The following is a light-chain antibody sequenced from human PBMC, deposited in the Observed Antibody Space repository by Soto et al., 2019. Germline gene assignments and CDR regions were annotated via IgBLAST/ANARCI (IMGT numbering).Light chain of an antibody. V-gene: IGLV2-14*01. J-gene: IGLJ2*01. CDR3: SSYTTSSTVV. CDR2: EVS. CDR1: SSDVDSYNY. Sequence: QSVLTQPASVSGSPGQSITISCSGTSSDVDSYNYVSWYQQHPGKAPKLMIYEVSNRPSGVSNRFSGSKSGNTASLTISGLQADDEADYYCSSYTTSSTVVFGGGTKLTVL.